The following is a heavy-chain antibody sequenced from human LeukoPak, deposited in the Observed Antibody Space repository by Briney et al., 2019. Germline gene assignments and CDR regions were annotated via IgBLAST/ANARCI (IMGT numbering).Heavy chain of an antibody. D-gene: IGHD3-22*01. CDR1: GFTFSRYN. V-gene: IGHV3-21*01. CDR2: ISPSTSDK. Sequence: PGGSLRLSCTASGFTFSRYNMNWVRQAPGKGLEWVSSISPSTSDKHYADSVKGRFTISRDNSKNTLYLQMNSLRAEDTAVYYCAKDSSADDSSGYSYYFDYWGQGTLVTVSS. CDR3: AKDSSADDSSGYSYYFDY. J-gene: IGHJ4*02.